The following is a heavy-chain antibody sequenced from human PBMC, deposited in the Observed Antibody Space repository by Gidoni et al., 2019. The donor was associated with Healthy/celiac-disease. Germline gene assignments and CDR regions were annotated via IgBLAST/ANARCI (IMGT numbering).Heavy chain of an antibody. Sequence: QVQLVQSGAEVKKPGSSVKVSCNASGGTFSSYTISWVRQAPGQGLEWMGRIIPILGIANYDQKFQGRVTITADKSTSTAYMELSSLRSEDTAVYYCARGSSSSEFDYWGQGTLVTVSS. CDR1: GGTFSSYT. V-gene: IGHV1-69*02. D-gene: IGHD6-6*01. CDR2: IIPILGIA. CDR3: ARGSSSSEFDY. J-gene: IGHJ4*02.